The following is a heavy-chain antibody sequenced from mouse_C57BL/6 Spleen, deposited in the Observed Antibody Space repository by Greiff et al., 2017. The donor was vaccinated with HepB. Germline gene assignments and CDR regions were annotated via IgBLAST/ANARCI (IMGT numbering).Heavy chain of an antibody. Sequence: VQLQQSGPELVKPGASVKISCKASGYAFSSSWMNWVKQRPGKGLEWIGRIYPGDGDTNYNGKFKGKATLTADKSSRTAYMQLSSLTSEDSAVYFCARKGIYYGNLYYFDYWGQGTTLTVSS. CDR1: GYAFSSSW. V-gene: IGHV1-82*01. J-gene: IGHJ2*01. CDR3: ARKGIYYGNLYYFDY. D-gene: IGHD2-1*01. CDR2: IYPGDGDT.